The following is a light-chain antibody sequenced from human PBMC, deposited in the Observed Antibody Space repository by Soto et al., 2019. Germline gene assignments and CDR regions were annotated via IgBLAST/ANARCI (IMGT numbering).Light chain of an antibody. J-gene: IGKJ1*01. Sequence: DIQMTQSPSTLSASVGDRVTITCRASQTINSYLAWYQQKPGKAPKLLIYTASTLQSGVPSRFSGRGSGTEFTLTISSLQPDDFATYYCQQSYSTLGRTFGQGTKVDIK. CDR2: TAS. V-gene: IGKV1-5*03. CDR1: QTINSY. CDR3: QQSYSTLGRT.